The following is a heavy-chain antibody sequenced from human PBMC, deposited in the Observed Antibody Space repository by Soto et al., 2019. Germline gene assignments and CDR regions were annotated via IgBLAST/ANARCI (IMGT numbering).Heavy chain of an antibody. CDR2: INPSGGST. D-gene: IGHD2-2*01. V-gene: IGHV1-46*01. J-gene: IGHJ6*02. CDR1: GYTFTSYY. Sequence: QVQLVQSGAEVKKPGASVKVSCKASGYTFTSYYMHWVRQAPGQGLEWMGIINPSGGSTSYAQKFQGRVTMTRDTSTSTVYMELSSLRSEDTAVYYCARDGRYCISTSCQELQYYYYGMDVWGQGTTVTVSS. CDR3: ARDGRYCISTSCQELQYYYYGMDV.